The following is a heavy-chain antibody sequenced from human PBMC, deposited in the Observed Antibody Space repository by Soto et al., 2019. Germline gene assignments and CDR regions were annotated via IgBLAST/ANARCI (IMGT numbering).Heavy chain of an antibody. D-gene: IGHD3-16*02. CDR3: AKLDYLCGSYGLSCFDP. V-gene: IGHV4-39*01. CDR2: IYYSGNT. Sequence: SETLSLTCTVSGGSITTTTYYWGWIRQPPGKGLEWIGSIYYSGNTYYNPSLKTRVTISVDTSKSQFSLTLNSVTAADTAVYYCAKLDYLCGSYGLSCFDPWGQGILVPVSS. CDR1: GGSITTTTYY. J-gene: IGHJ5*02.